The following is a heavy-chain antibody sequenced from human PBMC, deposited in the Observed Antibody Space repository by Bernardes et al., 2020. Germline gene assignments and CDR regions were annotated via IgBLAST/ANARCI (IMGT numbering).Heavy chain of an antibody. CDR3: AKSGGSWSFDY. CDR2: ISDNGVAT. J-gene: IGHJ4*02. D-gene: IGHD5-12*01. CDR1: KFSFSNYA. V-gene: IGHV3-23*01. Sequence: GGSLRLSCAASKFSFSNYAVSWVRQAPGKGLEWVSTISDNGVATYYADSVKGRFTISRDNSKNMLYLRMDSLRPEDTAVYYCAKSGGSWSFDYWGQGTLVTVAS.